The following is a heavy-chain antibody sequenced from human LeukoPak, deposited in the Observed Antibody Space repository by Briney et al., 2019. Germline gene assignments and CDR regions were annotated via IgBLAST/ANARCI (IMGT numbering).Heavy chain of an antibody. V-gene: IGHV3-20*04. Sequence: GGSLRLSCATSGFTFVDYGLSWVRRAPGKGLEWLCAINYNGAITDYADSVKGRFTISRDNAKNSLYLQMNSLRAEDTAVYYCATYTNWVAGDVWGQGTTVSVSS. CDR3: ATYTNWVAGDV. J-gene: IGHJ6*02. CDR1: GFTFVDYG. D-gene: IGHD1-1*01. CDR2: INYNGAIT.